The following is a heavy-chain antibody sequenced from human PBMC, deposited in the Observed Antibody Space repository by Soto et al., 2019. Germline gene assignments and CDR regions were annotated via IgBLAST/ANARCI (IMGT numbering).Heavy chain of an antibody. CDR2: IYSGGST. CDR1: GFTVSSNY. D-gene: IGHD5-18*01. Sequence: GGSLRLSCAASGFTVSSNYMSWVRQAPGKGLEWVSVIYSGGSTYYADSVKGRFTISRDNFKNTLYLQMNSLRAEDTAVYYCARGYSYTQPVFDYWGLGTLVTVS. J-gene: IGHJ4*02. V-gene: IGHV3-53*01. CDR3: ARGYSYTQPVFDY.